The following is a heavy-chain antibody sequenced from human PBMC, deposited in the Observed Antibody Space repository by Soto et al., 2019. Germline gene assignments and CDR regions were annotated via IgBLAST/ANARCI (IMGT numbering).Heavy chain of an antibody. V-gene: IGHV1-69*02. J-gene: IGHJ4*02. CDR3: ARYRGDGYERV. CDR1: GGTFSSYT. CDR2: IIPILGIA. D-gene: IGHD5-12*01. Sequence: QVQLVLSGAEVKKPGSSVKVSCKASGGTFSSYTISWVRQAPGQGLEWMGRIIPILGIANYAQKFQGRVTITADKFTSTAYMELSSLRSEDTAVYYCARYRGDGYERVWGQGTLVTVSS.